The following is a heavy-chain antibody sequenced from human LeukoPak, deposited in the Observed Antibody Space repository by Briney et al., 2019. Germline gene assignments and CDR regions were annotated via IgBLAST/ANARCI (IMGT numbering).Heavy chain of an antibody. J-gene: IGHJ6*02. Sequence: GGSLRLSCAASGFTFSSYAMSWVRQAPGKGLEWVAVISYDGSNKYYADSVKGRFTISRDNSKNTLYLQMNSLRAEDTAVYYCARDREDYYYGMDVWGQGTTVTVSS. CDR1: GFTFSSYA. V-gene: IGHV3-30-3*01. CDR2: ISYDGSNK. CDR3: ARDREDYYYGMDV.